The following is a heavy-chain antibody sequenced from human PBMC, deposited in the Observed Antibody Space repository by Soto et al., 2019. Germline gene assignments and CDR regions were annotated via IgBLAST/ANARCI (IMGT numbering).Heavy chain of an antibody. Sequence: PGESLKISCKGSGYSFTSYWIGWVRQMPGKGLEWMGIIYPGDSDTRYSPSFQGQVTISAGKSISTAYLQWSSLKASDTAMYYCARSRDYYGSGSYYPHYYYYGMDVWGQGTTVTVSS. CDR1: GYSFTSYW. CDR3: ARSRDYYGSGSYYPHYYYYGMDV. CDR2: IYPGDSDT. V-gene: IGHV5-51*01. D-gene: IGHD3-10*01. J-gene: IGHJ6*02.